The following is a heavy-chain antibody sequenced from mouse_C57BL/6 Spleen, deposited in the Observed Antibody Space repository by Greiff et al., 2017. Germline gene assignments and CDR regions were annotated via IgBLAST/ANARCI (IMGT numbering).Heavy chain of an antibody. V-gene: IGHV1-72*01. CDR1: GYTFTSYW. Sequence: QVQLQQPGAELVKPGASVKLSCKASGYTFTSYWMHWVKQRPGRGLEWIGRIDPYSGGTKYNEKFKSKATLTVDKPSSTAYMQLSSLTSEDSAVYYCARESNYDAMDYWGQGTSVTVSS. CDR3: ARESNYDAMDY. D-gene: IGHD2-5*01. J-gene: IGHJ4*01. CDR2: IDPYSGGT.